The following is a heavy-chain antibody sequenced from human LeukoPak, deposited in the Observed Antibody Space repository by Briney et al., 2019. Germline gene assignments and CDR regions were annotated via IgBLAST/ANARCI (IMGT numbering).Heavy chain of an antibody. CDR2: IYYSGST. CDR3: ARFVVVPAAIFKNNYYYYGMDV. D-gene: IGHD2-2*01. V-gene: IGHV4-59*01. Sequence: PSETLSLTCTVSGGSISSYYWSWLRQPPGKGLEWIGYIYYSGSTNYNPSLKSRVTISVDTSKNQFSLKLSSVTAADTAVYYCARFVVVPAAIFKNNYYYYGMDVWGQGTTVTVSS. CDR1: GGSISSYY. J-gene: IGHJ6*02.